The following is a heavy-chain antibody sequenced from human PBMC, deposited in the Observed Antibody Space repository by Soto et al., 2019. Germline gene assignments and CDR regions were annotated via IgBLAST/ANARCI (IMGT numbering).Heavy chain of an antibody. CDR3: ARDCSGGTCYSAAFDI. D-gene: IGHD2-15*01. Sequence: GESLKISCAASGFTFSSYSMNWVRQAPGKGLEWVSSISSSSSYIYYADSVKGRFTISRDNAKNSLYLQMNSLRAEDTAVYYCARDCSGGTCYSAAFDIWGQGTMVT. CDR2: ISSSSSYI. J-gene: IGHJ3*02. CDR1: GFTFSSYS. V-gene: IGHV3-21*01.